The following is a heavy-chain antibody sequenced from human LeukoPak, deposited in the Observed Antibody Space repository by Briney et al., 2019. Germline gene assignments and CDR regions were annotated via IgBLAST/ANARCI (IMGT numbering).Heavy chain of an antibody. V-gene: IGHV3-74*01. CDR3: CATKPDSDF. CDR2: INSDGSSS. J-gene: IGHJ4*02. Sequence: GGSLRLSCAASGFTFSDYWMHWVRQVPGTALVWVSRINSDGSSSTYADSVRGPFTISRDYAKNTLYLQRNNQRADDTALYYCCATKPDSDFWGQGTMVSVSS. D-gene: IGHD1-14*01. CDR1: GFTFSDYW.